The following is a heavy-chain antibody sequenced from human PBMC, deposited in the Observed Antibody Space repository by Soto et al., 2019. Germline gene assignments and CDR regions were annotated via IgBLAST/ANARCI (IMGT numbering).Heavy chain of an antibody. CDR1: GLTLGYYW. V-gene: IGHV3-7*01. CDR3: ARDCSGGSCQY. D-gene: IGHD2-15*01. J-gene: IGHJ4*02. Sequence: EVQLMESGGGLVQPGGSLSLSCAASGLTLGYYWLSWVRQAQGKGLGGVANLKEDGSEKYYVDSVKGRFTISRDNAQNSVFLQMNSLRVEDTAIYYCARDCSGGSCQYWGQGTLVTVSS. CDR2: LKEDGSEK.